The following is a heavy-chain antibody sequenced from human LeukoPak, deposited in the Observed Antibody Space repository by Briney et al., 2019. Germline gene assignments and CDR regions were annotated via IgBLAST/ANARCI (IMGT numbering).Heavy chain of an antibody. Sequence: PGGSLRLSCAASGFTFSSYAMSWVRQAPGKGLEWVSAISGSGGSTYYADSVEGRFTISRDNSKNTLYLQMNSLRAEDTAVYFCARGGRWLWFGDLGSELSDYGLDVWGRGTTVTVSS. D-gene: IGHD3-10*01. CDR2: ISGSGGST. V-gene: IGHV3-23*01. CDR3: ARGGRWLWFGDLGSELSDYGLDV. CDR1: GFTFSSYA. J-gene: IGHJ6*04.